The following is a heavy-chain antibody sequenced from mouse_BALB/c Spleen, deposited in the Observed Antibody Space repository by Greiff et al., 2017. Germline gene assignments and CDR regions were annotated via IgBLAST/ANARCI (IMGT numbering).Heavy chain of an antibody. CDR1: GFTFSSYT. V-gene: IGHV5-6-4*01. Sequence: EVQLVESGGGLVKPGGSLKLSCAASGFTFSSYTMSWVRQTPEKRLEWVATISSGGSYTYYPDSVKGRFTISRDNAKNTLYLQMSSLKSEDTAMYYCTREGLRGAMDYWGQGTSVTVSS. J-gene: IGHJ4*01. CDR3: TREGLRGAMDY. D-gene: IGHD1-1*01. CDR2: ISSGGSYT.